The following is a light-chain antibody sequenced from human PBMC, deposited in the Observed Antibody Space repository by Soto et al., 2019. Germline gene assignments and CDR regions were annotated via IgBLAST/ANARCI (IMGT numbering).Light chain of an antibody. CDR2: DAS. CDR1: QSLRTY. V-gene: IGKV1-39*01. CDR3: QQTHRTPYT. Sequence: DIQMTQSPSSLSASVGDRVTITCRASQSLRTYLNWYQQKPGKAPNLVIYDASTLQDGVPSRFTGSGSGTDFTLTISTLQPEDFGSYYCQQTHRTPYTFGQGTRLEI. J-gene: IGKJ2*01.